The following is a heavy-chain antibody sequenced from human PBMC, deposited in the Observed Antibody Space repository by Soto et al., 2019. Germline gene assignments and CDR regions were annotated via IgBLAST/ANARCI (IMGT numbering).Heavy chain of an antibody. CDR1: GFTFSSYA. J-gene: IGHJ4*02. CDR3: ASMILVVITGSGPTFDY. V-gene: IGHV3-30-3*01. Sequence: QVQLVESGGGVVQPGRSLRLSCAASGFTFSSYAMHWVRQAPGKGLEWVAVISYDGSNKYYADSVKGRFTISRDNSKNTLYLQMNSLRAEDTAEYYCASMILVVITGSGPTFDYWGQGTLVTVSS. D-gene: IGHD3-22*01. CDR2: ISYDGSNK.